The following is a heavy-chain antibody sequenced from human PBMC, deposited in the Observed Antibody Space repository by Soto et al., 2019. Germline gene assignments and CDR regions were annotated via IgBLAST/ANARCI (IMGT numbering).Heavy chain of an antibody. Sequence: GGSLRRSCAASGFTFSYYYMSWIRQVPGKGLEWVAYISGTGDSIPHADSVRGRFTISRDNAKNSLYLQMNSLRAEDTAVYYCARVGVITAAGTSDYWGQGTLVTVSS. J-gene: IGHJ4*02. CDR2: ISGTGDSI. CDR3: ARVGVITAAGTSDY. D-gene: IGHD6-13*01. V-gene: IGHV3-11*04. CDR1: GFTFSYYY.